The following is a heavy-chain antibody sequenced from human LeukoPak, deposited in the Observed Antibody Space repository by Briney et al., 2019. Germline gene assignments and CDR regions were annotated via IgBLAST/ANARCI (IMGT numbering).Heavy chain of an antibody. V-gene: IGHV3-48*03. CDR1: GFTFSSYE. J-gene: IGHJ4*02. Sequence: GGSLRLSCAASGFTFSSYEMNWVRQAPGKGLEWVSYISSSGSTIYYADSVKGRFTISRDNAKNSLYLQMNSLRAEDTAVYYCARDDSVAGTGFDYWGQRTLVTVSS. D-gene: IGHD6-19*01. CDR3: ARDDSVAGTGFDY. CDR2: ISSSGSTI.